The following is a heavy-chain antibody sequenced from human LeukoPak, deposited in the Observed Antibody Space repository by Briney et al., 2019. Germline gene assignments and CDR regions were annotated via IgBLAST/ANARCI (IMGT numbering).Heavy chain of an antibody. CDR1: GFTFSSYN. V-gene: IGHV3-21*01. D-gene: IGHD6-13*01. Sequence: GGSLRLSCAASGFTFSSYNMNWVRQAPGKGLEWVSSISSSSSHIYYADSVKGRFTISRDNAKNSLNLQMNSLRAEDTAVYYCAKDSSSSWFGGDSEWGQGTLVTVST. CDR3: AKDSSSSWFGGDSE. J-gene: IGHJ4*02. CDR2: ISSSSSHI.